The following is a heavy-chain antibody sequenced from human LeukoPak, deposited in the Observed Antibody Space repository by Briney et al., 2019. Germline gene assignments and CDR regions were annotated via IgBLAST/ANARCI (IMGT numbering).Heavy chain of an antibody. CDR3: ARGWFGHPDY. V-gene: IGHV4-61*02. J-gene: IGHJ4*02. CDR2: IYTSGST. Sequence: SETLSLTCTVSGGSISSGSYYWSWIRQPAGKGLEWIGRIYTSGSTNYNPSLKSRVTISVDTSKNQFSLKLSSVTAADTAVYYCARGWFGHPDYWGQGTLVTVSS. CDR1: GGSISSGSYY. D-gene: IGHD3-10*01.